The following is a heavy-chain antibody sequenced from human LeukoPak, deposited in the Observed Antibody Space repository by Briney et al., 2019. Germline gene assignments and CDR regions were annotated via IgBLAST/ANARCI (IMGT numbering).Heavy chain of an antibody. CDR1: GFTFSSYG. Sequence: GGSLRLSCAASGFTFSSYGMSWVRQAPGKGLEWVSSISTSSIYIYYADSVKGRFTISRDNAKNSLYLQMNSLRAEDTAVYYCARGRQNSGSYSDAFDIWGQGTMVTVSS. D-gene: IGHD1-26*01. CDR2: ISTSSIYI. J-gene: IGHJ3*02. CDR3: ARGRQNSGSYSDAFDI. V-gene: IGHV3-21*01.